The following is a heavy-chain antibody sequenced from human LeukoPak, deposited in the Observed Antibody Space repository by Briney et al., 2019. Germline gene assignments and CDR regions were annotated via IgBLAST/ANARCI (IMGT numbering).Heavy chain of an antibody. D-gene: IGHD3-22*01. V-gene: IGHV3-23*01. CDR1: GFTFSGYA. J-gene: IGHJ4*02. CDR2: TSRSGEIT. CDR3: AKDRPNYYGSDGLYYRRCGDY. Sequence: PGGSLRLSCAASGFTFSGYAMSWVRQATGKGLEWVSSTSRSGEITFYADSVKGRFTISRDNSKSTLYLQMNSLRAEDTAVYYCAKDRPNYYGSDGLYYRRCGDYWGQGTLVTVSS.